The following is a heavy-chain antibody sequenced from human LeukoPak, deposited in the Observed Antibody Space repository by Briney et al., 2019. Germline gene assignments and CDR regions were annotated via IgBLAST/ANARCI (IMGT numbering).Heavy chain of an antibody. CDR1: GFTFSSYW. CDR2: IKQDGSGK. J-gene: IGHJ4*02. V-gene: IGHV3-7*01. Sequence: GGSLRLSCAASGFTFSSYWMSWVRQAPGKGLEWVAKIKQDGSGKYYVDSVKGRFTISRDNAENSLYLQMNSLRAEDTAVYYCARDQGYIAAAIDYWGQGTLVTVSS. CDR3: ARDQGYIAAAIDY. D-gene: IGHD6-13*01.